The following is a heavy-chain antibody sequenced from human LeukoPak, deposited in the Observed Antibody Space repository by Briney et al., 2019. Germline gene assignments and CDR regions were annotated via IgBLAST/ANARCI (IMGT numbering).Heavy chain of an antibody. CDR3: AKERGYGYNHIDY. J-gene: IGHJ4*02. CDR1: GFPFGSYA. D-gene: IGHD5-24*01. V-gene: IGHV3-23*01. CDR2: ISGSGGST. Sequence: GGSLRLSCEASGFPFGSYAMNWVRQAPGKGLEWVSTISGSGGSTYYADSVKGRFTISRDKSKNTVYLQMNSLRAEDTAVYYCAKERGYGYNHIDYWGQGTLVTVSS.